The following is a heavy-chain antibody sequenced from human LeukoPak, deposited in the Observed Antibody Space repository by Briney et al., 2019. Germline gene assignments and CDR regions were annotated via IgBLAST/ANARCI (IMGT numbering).Heavy chain of an antibody. CDR1: GSTFSSYA. CDR3: ASSIAAAGGGYYYYGMDV. D-gene: IGHD6-13*01. CDR2: ISYDGSNK. Sequence: GGSLGLSCAASGSTFSSYAMHWVRQAPGKGLEWVAVISYDGSNKYYADSVKGRFTISRDNSKNTLYLQMNSLRAEDTAVYYCASSIAAAGGGYYYYGMDVWGQGTTVTVSS. V-gene: IGHV3-30*04. J-gene: IGHJ6*02.